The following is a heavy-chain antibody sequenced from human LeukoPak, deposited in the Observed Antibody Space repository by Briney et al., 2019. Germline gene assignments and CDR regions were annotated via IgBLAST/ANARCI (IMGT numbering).Heavy chain of an antibody. CDR2: IYHSGST. Sequence: PSQTLSLTCALSGGSISSGGYSWSWIRQPPGKGLEWIGYIYHSGSTYYNPSLKSRVTISVDRSKNQFSLKLSSVTAADTAVYYCARDQGHCSGGSCLNWFDPWGQGTLVTVSS. D-gene: IGHD2-15*01. CDR3: ARDQGHCSGGSCLNWFDP. CDR1: GGSISSGGYS. J-gene: IGHJ5*02. V-gene: IGHV4-30-2*01.